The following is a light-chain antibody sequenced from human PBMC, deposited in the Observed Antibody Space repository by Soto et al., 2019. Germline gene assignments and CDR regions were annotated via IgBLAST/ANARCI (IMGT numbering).Light chain of an antibody. CDR1: SSDVGTYNL. CDR2: ENN. J-gene: IGLJ3*02. Sequence: QSALTQPASVSGSPGQSIAISCTGTSSDVGTYNLVSWYQHHPGKAPKAMIYENNKRPAGVSNRFSGSKSGNTASLTISGLLAEDEAVYYCCSYAGGSSLVFGGGTQLTVL. CDR3: CSYAGGSSLV. V-gene: IGLV2-23*01.